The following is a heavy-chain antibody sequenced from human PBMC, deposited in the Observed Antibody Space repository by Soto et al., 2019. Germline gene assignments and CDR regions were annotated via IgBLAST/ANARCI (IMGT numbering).Heavy chain of an antibody. V-gene: IGHV3-30-3*01. Sequence: GGSLRLSCAASGFTFSSYAMHWVRQAPGKGLEWVAVISYDGSNKYYADSVKGRFTISRDNSKNTLYLQMNSLRAEDTAVYYCARDLTVTIFGVALYYYYYIMDVWGQGTTVTVSS. J-gene: IGHJ6*02. CDR3: ARDLTVTIFGVALYYYYYIMDV. D-gene: IGHD3-3*01. CDR1: GFTFSSYA. CDR2: ISYDGSNK.